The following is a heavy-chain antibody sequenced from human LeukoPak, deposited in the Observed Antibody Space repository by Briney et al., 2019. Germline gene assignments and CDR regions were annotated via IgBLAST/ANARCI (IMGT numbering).Heavy chain of an antibody. Sequence: GGPLRLPCEAPELTFSNYWMSWVRQAPGKGLDWVSPFSGSGGSTYDADSVKGRFTISRDNSKNTLYLQMNSLRAEDTAVYYCAKGEHYYDSSGCYLPDYWGQGTLVTVSS. CDR1: ELTFSNYW. J-gene: IGHJ4*02. CDR2: FSGSGGST. CDR3: AKGEHYYDSSGCYLPDY. V-gene: IGHV3-23*01. D-gene: IGHD3-22*01.